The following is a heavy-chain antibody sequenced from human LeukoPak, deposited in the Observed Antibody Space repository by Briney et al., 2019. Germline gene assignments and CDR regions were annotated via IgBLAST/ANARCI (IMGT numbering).Heavy chain of an antibody. CDR1: GGSINSYY. D-gene: IGHD2-21*02. J-gene: IGHJ4*02. CDR3: ARHSRPSTLANCGGDCYPFDF. Sequence: SETLSLTCTVSGGSINSYYWSWIRQPPGKGLEWIGYIYYSGSTNYNPSLKSRVTMSVDTSRNQFSLRLSSVTAADTAVYYCARHSRPSTLANCGGDCYPFDFWGQGTLVTVSS. V-gene: IGHV4-59*08. CDR2: IYYSGST.